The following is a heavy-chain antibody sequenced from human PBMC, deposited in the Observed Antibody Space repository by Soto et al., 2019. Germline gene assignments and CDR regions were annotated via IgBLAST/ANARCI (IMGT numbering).Heavy chain of an antibody. CDR1: GFTFSSYG. V-gene: IGHV3-30*18. D-gene: IGHD2-2*01. J-gene: IGHJ6*02. CDR3: AKDSGDIVVVLAATGLCMDV. Sequence: GGSLRLSCAASGFTFSSYGMHWVRQAPGKGLEWVAVISYDGSNKYYADSVKGRFTISRDNSKNTLYLQMNSLRAEDTAVYYCAKDSGDIVVVLAATGLCMDVWGQGTTVTV. CDR2: ISYDGSNK.